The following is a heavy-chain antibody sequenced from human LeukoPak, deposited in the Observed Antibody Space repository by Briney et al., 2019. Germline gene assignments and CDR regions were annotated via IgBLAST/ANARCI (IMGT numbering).Heavy chain of an antibody. CDR3: ARDRGGWYFDY. D-gene: IGHD6-19*01. CDR2: INPSAGST. Sequence: GSVKVSCKASGYTFTTYYIHWVRQAPGQGLEWMGIINPSAGSTNYAQKFQGRVTMTRDTSTSTLYMELSSLRSEDTAVYYCARDRGGWYFDYWGQGTLVTVSS. J-gene: IGHJ4*02. V-gene: IGHV1-46*01. CDR1: GYTFTTYY.